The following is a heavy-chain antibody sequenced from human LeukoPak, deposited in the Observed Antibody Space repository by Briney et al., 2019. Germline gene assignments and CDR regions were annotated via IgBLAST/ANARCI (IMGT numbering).Heavy chain of an antibody. CDR3: ARGSVYGSGSCYTSYFDY. CDR2: INHGGST. V-gene: IGHV4-34*01. J-gene: IGHJ4*02. Sequence: SETLSLTCAVYGGSFSGYYWSWIRQPPGKGLEWIGEINHGGSTNYNPSLKSRVTISVDTSKNQFSLKLSSVTAADTAVYYCARGSVYGSGSCYTSYFDYWGQGTLVTVSS. CDR1: GGSFSGYY. D-gene: IGHD3-10*01.